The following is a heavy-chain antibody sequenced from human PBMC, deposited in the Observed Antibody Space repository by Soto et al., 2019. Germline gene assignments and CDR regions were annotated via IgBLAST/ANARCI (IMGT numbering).Heavy chain of an antibody. CDR3: VTDYKASYGYNHFDD. J-gene: IGHJ4*02. D-gene: IGHD3-10*01. CDR2: VSGSGDST. CDR1: GLTFDMYA. Sequence: EVQLLESGGNLVQPGGSLRLSCAASGLTFDMYAMAWVRQAPGKGLEWGSRVSGSGDSTYQPDSVKGRFTISRDNSKNTLYLQMNSLRAEDTAIYYCVTDYKASYGYNHFDDWGQVTLCTVSS. V-gene: IGHV3-23*01.